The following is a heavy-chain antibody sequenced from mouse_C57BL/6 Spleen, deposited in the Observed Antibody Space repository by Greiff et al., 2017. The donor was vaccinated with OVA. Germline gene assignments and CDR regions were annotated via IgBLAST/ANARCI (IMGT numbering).Heavy chain of an antibody. CDR2: IYPRSGNT. CDR3: ARKEDSSGYGFDY. V-gene: IGHV1-81*01. Sequence: VQLQQSGAELARPGASVKLSCKASGYTFTSYGISWVKQRTGQGLEWIGEIYPRSGNTYYNEKFKGKATLTADKSSSTAYMELRRLTSEDSAVYFSARKEDSSGYGFDYWGQGTTLTVSS. J-gene: IGHJ2*01. D-gene: IGHD3-2*02. CDR1: GYTFTSYG.